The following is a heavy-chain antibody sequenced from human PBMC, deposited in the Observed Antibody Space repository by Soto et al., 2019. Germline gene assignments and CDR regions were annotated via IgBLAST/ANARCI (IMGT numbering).Heavy chain of an antibody. CDR3: SRERSGYDF. D-gene: IGHD5-12*01. CDR2: IIPVFGRP. J-gene: IGHJ1*01. Sequence: GASVKVSCKASGGTFSSFGISWVRQAPGQGLEWMGGIIPVFGRPNYAQRFRGRLTITADESTNTSYMELIDLTSEDTADYYCSRERSGYDFWGQGTQVTVSS. V-gene: IGHV1-69*13. CDR1: GGTFSSFG.